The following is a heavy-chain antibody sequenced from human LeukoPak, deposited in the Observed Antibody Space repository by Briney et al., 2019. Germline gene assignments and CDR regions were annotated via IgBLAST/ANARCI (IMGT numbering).Heavy chain of an antibody. V-gene: IGHV5-51*01. D-gene: IGHD5-24*01. Sequence: GGSLRLSCKGSGYSFTSYWIGWVRQMAGKGPEWMGIIYPGDSDTRYSPSFQGQVTISADKSISTAYLQWSSLKASDTAMYYCARTVEMATIVGYFDYWGQGTLVTVSS. CDR1: GYSFTSYW. J-gene: IGHJ4*02. CDR3: ARTVEMATIVGYFDY. CDR2: IYPGDSDT.